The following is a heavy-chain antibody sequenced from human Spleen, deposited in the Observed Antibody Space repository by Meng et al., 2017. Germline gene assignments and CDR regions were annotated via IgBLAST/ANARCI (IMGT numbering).Heavy chain of an antibody. CDR2: ISSSGSTI. V-gene: IGHV3-48*03. CDR3: ARDADWVIFDH. Sequence: GGSLRLSCAASGFTFSSYEMNWVRQAPGKGLEWISYISSSGSTIYYADSVKGRFTISRDNAKNSLYLQMRSLRAEDTAVYYCARDADWVIFDHWGQGALVTVSS. CDR1: GFTFSSYE. J-gene: IGHJ4*02. D-gene: IGHD3-9*01.